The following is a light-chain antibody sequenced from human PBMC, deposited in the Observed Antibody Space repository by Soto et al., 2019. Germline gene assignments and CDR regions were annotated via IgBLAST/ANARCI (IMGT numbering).Light chain of an antibody. CDR3: QTWGPGFQV. Sequence: QLVLTQSPSASASLGASVKLTCTLSSGHNTYTVAWHQQQPGKGPRYLMKLNSDGSHNRGDGILDRFSGSSSVAERYLTISSLQSDDEADYYCQTWGPGFQVFGGGTKLTVL. CDR1: SGHNTYT. J-gene: IGLJ2*01. V-gene: IGLV4-69*01. CDR2: LNSDGSH.